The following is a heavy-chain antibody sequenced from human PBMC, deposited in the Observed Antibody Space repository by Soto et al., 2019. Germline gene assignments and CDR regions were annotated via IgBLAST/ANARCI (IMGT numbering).Heavy chain of an antibody. V-gene: IGHV1-69*01. CDR1: GGTFNNYA. CDR3: ARNFHFYDSSGNYQRYYYDGMDM. CDR2: VVPVFGTP. D-gene: IGHD3-22*01. Sequence: QVRLVQSGAELKKPGSSVKVSCKASGGTFNNYAISWVRQAPGQGLEWMGGVVPVFGTPNYAQRFQGRVTITADVSTSTFHMELSTLKTEDTAVYYCARNFHFYDSSGNYQRYYYDGMDMWGPGTTVTVTS. J-gene: IGHJ6*02.